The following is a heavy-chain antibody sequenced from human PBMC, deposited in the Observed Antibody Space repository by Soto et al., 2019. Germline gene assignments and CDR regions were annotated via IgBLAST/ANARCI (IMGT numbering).Heavy chain of an antibody. CDR2: IYHSGGT. J-gene: IGHJ5*02. V-gene: IGHV4-30-2*01. CDR3: ARDQLEGTWFDP. D-gene: IGHD1-1*01. CDR1: GGSISSGGYS. Sequence: QLQLQESGSGLVRPSQTLSLTCAVSGGSISSGGYSWNWIRQPPGKGLEWIGYIYHSGGTLYNPSLKSRVTISVDKSKNQFSLKLSSVTAADTAVYYCARDQLEGTWFDPWGQGTLVTVSS.